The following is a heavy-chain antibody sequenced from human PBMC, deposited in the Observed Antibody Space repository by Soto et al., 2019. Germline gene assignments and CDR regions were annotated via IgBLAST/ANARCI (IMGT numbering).Heavy chain of an antibody. CDR1: GGSFSGYY. CDR3: ARRVHHYDSSGDANDI. D-gene: IGHD3-22*01. CDR2: INHSGST. Sequence: QVQVQQWGAGLLKPSETLSLTCAVYGGSFSGYYWSWIRQPPGKGLEWIGEINHSGSTSYNPSLKIRVTMSVDTSKNEFCLKLTSVTAADTAVYYCARRVHHYDSSGDANDIWGQGTMVTVSS. V-gene: IGHV4-34*01. J-gene: IGHJ3*02.